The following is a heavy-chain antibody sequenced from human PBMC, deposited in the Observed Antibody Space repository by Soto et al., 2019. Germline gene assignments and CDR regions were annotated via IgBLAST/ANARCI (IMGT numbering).Heavy chain of an antibody. CDR1: GGSFSGYY. V-gene: IGHV4-34*01. Sequence: NPSETLSLTCAVYGGSFSGYYWSWIRQPPGKGLEWIGEINHSGSTSYNPSLKSRVSMSTDTSKNQFSLKLSSVTAADTAVYYCARGRPGRSSAWFSYWGQGTLVTVSS. CDR3: ARGRPGRSSAWFSY. J-gene: IGHJ4*02. CDR2: INHSGST. D-gene: IGHD6-19*01.